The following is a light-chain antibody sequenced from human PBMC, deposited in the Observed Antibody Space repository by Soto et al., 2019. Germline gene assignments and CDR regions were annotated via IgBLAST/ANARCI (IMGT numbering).Light chain of an antibody. CDR2: DAS. V-gene: IGKV1-5*01. CDR1: KSISTW. J-gene: IGKJ2*01. CDR3: QQYNSYSYT. Sequence: DIQMTQSPSTLSASVGDRVTITCRASKSISTWLAWYQQKPGKAPKLLIYDASTLESGVPSRFSGSRSGTEFTLTITSLQPDDFATYYCQQYNSYSYTFGQGTKLEI.